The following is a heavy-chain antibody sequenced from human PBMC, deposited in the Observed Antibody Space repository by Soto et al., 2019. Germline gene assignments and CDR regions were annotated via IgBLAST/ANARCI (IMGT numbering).Heavy chain of an antibody. CDR3: ARDSPRITMVRGVLPPRNHYYGMDV. D-gene: IGHD3-10*01. V-gene: IGHV4-31*03. Sequence: SETLSLTCTVSGGSISSGGYYWSWIRQHPGKGLEWIGYIYYSGSTYYNPSLKSRVTISVDTSKNQFSLKLSSVTAADTAVYYCARDSPRITMVRGVLPPRNHYYGMDVWGQGTTVTVSS. CDR2: IYYSGST. CDR1: GGSISSGGYY. J-gene: IGHJ6*02.